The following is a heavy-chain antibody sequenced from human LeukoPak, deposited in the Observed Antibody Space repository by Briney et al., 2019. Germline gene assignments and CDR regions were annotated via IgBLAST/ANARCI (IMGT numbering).Heavy chain of an antibody. CDR3: ARDRPSYSSSSGFDY. CDR1: GGSISSYY. D-gene: IGHD6-6*01. J-gene: IGHJ4*02. V-gene: IGHV4-59*01. CDR2: IYYSGST. Sequence: TSETLSLTCTVSGGSISSYYWSWIRQPPGMGLEWIGYIYYSGSTNYNPSLKSRVTISVDTSKNQFSLKLSSVTAADTAVYYCARDRPSYSSSSGFDYWGQGTLVTVSS.